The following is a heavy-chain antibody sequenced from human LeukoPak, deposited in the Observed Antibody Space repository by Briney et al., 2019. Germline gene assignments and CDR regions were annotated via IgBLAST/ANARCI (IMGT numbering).Heavy chain of an antibody. CDR2: INVNSGGT. V-gene: IGHV1-2*02. D-gene: IGHD3-22*01. J-gene: IGHJ4*02. Sequence: GASVKVSCKASGYTFVGYYMHWVRQAPGQGLEWMGWINVNSGGTNYAQKFQGRVSMTRDTSIASAYMELSSLRSDDTAVYYCARRQFDSSGYYSPSLDYWGQGTLVSVSS. CDR3: ARRQFDSSGYYSPSLDY. CDR1: GYTFVGYY.